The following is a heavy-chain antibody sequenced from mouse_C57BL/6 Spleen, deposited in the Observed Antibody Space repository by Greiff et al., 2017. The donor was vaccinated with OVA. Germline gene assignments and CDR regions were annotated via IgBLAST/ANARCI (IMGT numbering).Heavy chain of an antibody. D-gene: IGHD2-4*01. CDR1: GYTFTSYW. Sequence: QVQLQQPGAELVKPGASVKLSCKASGYTFTSYWMQWVKQRPGQGLEWIGEIDPSDSYTNYNQKFKGKATLTVDTSSSTAYMQLSSLTSEDSAVYYCARDYGRRYFEVGGTGTTVTVSS. J-gene: IGHJ1*03. V-gene: IGHV1-50*01. CDR2: IDPSDSYT. CDR3: ARDYGRRYFEV.